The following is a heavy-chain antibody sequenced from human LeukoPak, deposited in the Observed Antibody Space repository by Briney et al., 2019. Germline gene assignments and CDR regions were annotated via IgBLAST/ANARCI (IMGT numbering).Heavy chain of an antibody. CDR2: IYFRETT. CDR1: GYSITTWSYC. CDR3: GRGKGGRVDSFEY. D-gene: IGHD2-15*01. J-gene: IGHJ4*02. Sequence: SETLSLTCSVSGYSITTWSYCWGWIRQPPGKGLEWIATIYFRETTYYNPSVKSRATISVDTSKRQFSLKLTSVTAADTAVYYRGRGKGGRVDSFEYWGQGTLVTVSS. V-gene: IGHV4-39*01.